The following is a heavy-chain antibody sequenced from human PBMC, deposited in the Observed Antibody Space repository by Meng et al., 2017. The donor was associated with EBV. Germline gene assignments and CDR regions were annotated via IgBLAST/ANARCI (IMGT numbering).Heavy chain of an antibody. D-gene: IGHD6-13*01. Sequence: LQLQESGPGLVKPSETPSLTCTVSGGSISSSSYYWGWIRQPPGKGLEWIGSIYYSGSTYYNPSLKSRVTISVDTSKNQFSLKLSSVTAADTAMYYCASQLAAAGSGIDYWGQGTLVTVSS. CDR2: IYYSGST. V-gene: IGHV4-39*07. CDR1: GGSISSSSYY. CDR3: ASQLAAAGSGIDY. J-gene: IGHJ4*02.